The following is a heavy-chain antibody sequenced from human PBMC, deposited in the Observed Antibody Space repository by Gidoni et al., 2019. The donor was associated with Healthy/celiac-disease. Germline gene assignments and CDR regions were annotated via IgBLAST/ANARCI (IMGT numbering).Heavy chain of an antibody. V-gene: IGHV4-59*01. J-gene: IGHJ3*02. Sequence: QVQLQESGPGLVKPSETLCLPCTVSGGSLSRYYWSWIRQPPGKGLVWIGYIYYSGSTNYNPSPKSRVTIAVDTPKNPFSLKLSSVTAADTAVYYGARDRPSRDGYNPADAFDIWGQGTMVTVSS. CDR2: IYYSGST. CDR3: ARDRPSRDGYNPADAFDI. D-gene: IGHD5-12*01. CDR1: GGSLSRYY.